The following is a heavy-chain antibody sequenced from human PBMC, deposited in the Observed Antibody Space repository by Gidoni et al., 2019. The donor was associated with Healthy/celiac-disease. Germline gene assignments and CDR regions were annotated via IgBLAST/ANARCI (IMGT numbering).Heavy chain of an antibody. CDR1: GGSILRGSYY. Sequence: QVQLHESGPGLVKPSQTLSLTCPVTGGSILRGSYYWSWIRQPAGKGLEWIGRIYTSGSTNYNPSLKSRVTISVDTSKNQFSLKLSSVTAADTAVYYCAREYLRRATIKGAFDIWGQGTMVTVSS. CDR3: AREYLRRATIKGAFDI. D-gene: IGHD5-12*01. CDR2: IYTSGST. J-gene: IGHJ3*02. V-gene: IGHV4-61*02.